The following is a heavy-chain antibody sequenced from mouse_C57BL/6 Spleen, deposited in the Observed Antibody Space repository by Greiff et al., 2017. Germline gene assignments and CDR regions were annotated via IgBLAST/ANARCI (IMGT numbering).Heavy chain of an antibody. V-gene: IGHV1-82*01. CDR1: GYAFSSSW. CDR3: ASYGSSEWYFDV. D-gene: IGHD1-1*01. Sequence: QVQLQQSGPELVKPGASVKISCKASGYAFSSSWMNWVKQRPGKGLEWIGRIYPGDGDTNYNGKFKGKATLNADKSSSTAYMQLSSLTSEDSAVYFCASYGSSEWYFDVWGTGTTVTVSS. J-gene: IGHJ1*03. CDR2: IYPGDGDT.